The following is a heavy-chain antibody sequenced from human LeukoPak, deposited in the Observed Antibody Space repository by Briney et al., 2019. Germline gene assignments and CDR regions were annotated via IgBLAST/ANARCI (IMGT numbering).Heavy chain of an antibody. CDR2: IRYDGSNK. D-gene: IGHD3-10*01. Sequence: PGGSLRLSCAASGFTFGSYGMHWVRQAPGKGLEWVAIIRYDGSNKYYADSVKGRFTISRDNSKNTLYLQMNSLRAEDTAVYCCAKEQNRHVSGSSFDYWGQGTLVTVSS. J-gene: IGHJ4*02. CDR3: AKEQNRHVSGSSFDY. V-gene: IGHV3-30*02. CDR1: GFTFGSYG.